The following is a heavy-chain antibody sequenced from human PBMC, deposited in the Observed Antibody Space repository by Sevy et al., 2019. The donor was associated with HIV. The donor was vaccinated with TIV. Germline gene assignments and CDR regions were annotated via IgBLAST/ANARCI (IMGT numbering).Heavy chain of an antibody. Sequence: GGSLRLSCAASGFTFSSYWMHWVRQAPGKGPGWVSGVNSHGSSTNYADSVKGRFTMSRDSAKNTLYLQMNSLRAEDTAVYFCVAANTWQDYWGQGTLVTVSS. CDR2: VNSHGSST. CDR3: VAANTWQDY. D-gene: IGHD2-15*01. CDR1: GFTFSSYW. V-gene: IGHV3-74*01. J-gene: IGHJ4*02.